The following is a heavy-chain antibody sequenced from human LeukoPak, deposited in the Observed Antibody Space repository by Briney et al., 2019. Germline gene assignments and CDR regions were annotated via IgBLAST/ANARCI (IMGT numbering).Heavy chain of an antibody. J-gene: IGHJ3*02. CDR1: GFTFRSYS. Sequence: GGSLRLSCAASGFTFRSYSLNWIRQAPGKGLEWVASISGSNGYFYYADSVKGRFTISRDNARNSLFLQMNSLTAEDTAVYYCARVFRPSLTVFIIRGAFDIWGQGTMVTVSS. CDR2: ISGSNGYF. CDR3: ARVFRPSLTVFIIRGAFDI. D-gene: IGHD3-3*01. V-gene: IGHV3-21*01.